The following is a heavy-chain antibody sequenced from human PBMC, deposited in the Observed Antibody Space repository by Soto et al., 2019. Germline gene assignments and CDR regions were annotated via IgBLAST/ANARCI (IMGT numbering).Heavy chain of an antibody. V-gene: IGHV3-72*01. CDR2: IRKRTNSYTT. CDR1: GFTFSDHY. D-gene: IGHD6-19*01. J-gene: IGHJ4*02. CDR3: ARVMVVAGHYYFDY. Sequence: EVQLVESGGGLAQPGGSLRLSCAASGFTFSDHYMDWVLQAPGKGLEWVGRIRKRTNSYTTEYAASVKGRFTISRDDSKNSLYLQMNSLKTDDTAVYYCARVMVVAGHYYFDYWGQGTLVTVSS.